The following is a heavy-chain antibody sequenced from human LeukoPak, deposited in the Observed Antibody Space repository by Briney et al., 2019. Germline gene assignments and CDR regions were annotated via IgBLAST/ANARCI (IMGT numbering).Heavy chain of an antibody. V-gene: IGHV3-49*04. J-gene: IGHJ4*02. Sequence: GGSLRLSCTASGFTFGDYAMSWVRQAPGEGLEWVGFIRSEAYGGTTEYAASAKGRFTISRDDSKSIAYLQMNSLKTEDTAVYYCTRGDWLDYWVQGTLVTVSS. CDR1: GFTFGDYA. D-gene: IGHD3/OR15-3a*01. CDR3: TRGDWLDY. CDR2: IRSEAYGGTT.